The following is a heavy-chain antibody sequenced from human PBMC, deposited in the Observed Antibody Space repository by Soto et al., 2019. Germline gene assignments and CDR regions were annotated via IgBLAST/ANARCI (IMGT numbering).Heavy chain of an antibody. D-gene: IGHD4-4*01. CDR1: GGSISSYY. CDR2: IYYSGST. Sequence: SSETLSLTCTVSGGSISSYYWSWIRQPPGKGLEWIGYIYYSGSTNYNPSLKSRVTISVDTSKNQFSLKLSSVTAADTAVYYCARVGSRATVPYYFDYWGQGTLVTVSS. V-gene: IGHV4-59*12. J-gene: IGHJ4*02. CDR3: ARVGSRATVPYYFDY.